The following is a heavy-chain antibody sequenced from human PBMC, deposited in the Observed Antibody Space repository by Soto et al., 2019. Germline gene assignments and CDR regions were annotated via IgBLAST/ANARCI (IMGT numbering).Heavy chain of an antibody. D-gene: IGHD3-22*01. CDR3: AKCWFPGYYDSSGYYSIDY. CDR1: GFTFSSYA. Sequence: GGSLRLSCAASGFTFSSYAMSWVRQAPGKGLEWVSAISGSGGSTYYADSVKGRFTISRDNSKNTLYLQMNSLRAEDTAVYYCAKCWFPGYYDSSGYYSIDYWGQGTLVTVSS. CDR2: ISGSGGST. J-gene: IGHJ4*02. V-gene: IGHV3-23*01.